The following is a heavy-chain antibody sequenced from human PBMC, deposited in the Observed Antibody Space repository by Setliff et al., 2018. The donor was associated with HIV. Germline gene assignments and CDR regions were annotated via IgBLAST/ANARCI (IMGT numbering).Heavy chain of an antibody. V-gene: IGHV4-34*01. Sequence: PSETLSLTCNVSGGSFSGYYWGWIRQAPGKGLEWIGEINHSGVTNYNPSLKSRVTISADTSKNQFSLELSSVTAADTAVYYCVREPNWGAVTSYEYYYSADVWGKGTTVTVSS. J-gene: IGHJ6*04. CDR3: VREPNWGAVTSYEYYYSADV. CDR1: GGSFSGYY. CDR2: INHSGVT. D-gene: IGHD3-22*01.